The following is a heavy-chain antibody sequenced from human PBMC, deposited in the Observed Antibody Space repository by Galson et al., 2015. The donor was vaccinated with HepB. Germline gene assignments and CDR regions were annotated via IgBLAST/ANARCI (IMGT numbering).Heavy chain of an antibody. Sequence: LRLSCAASGFTFSGSAMHWVRQASGKGLEWVGRIRSKANSYATAYAASVKGRFTISRDDSKNTAYLQMNSLKTEDTAVYYCTRPYSGSRDYWGQGTLVTVSS. CDR2: IRSKANSYAT. D-gene: IGHD1-26*01. CDR3: TRPYSGSRDY. CDR1: GFTFSGSA. V-gene: IGHV3-73*01. J-gene: IGHJ4*02.